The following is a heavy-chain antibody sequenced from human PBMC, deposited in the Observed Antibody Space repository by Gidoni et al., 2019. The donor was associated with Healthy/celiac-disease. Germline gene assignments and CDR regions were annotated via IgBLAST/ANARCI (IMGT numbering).Heavy chain of an antibody. J-gene: IGHJ3*02. Sequence: QVQLQQWGAGLLKPSETLSLTCAVSGGSLSGYYWSWIRQPPGKGLEWIGEINHSGSTNYNPSLKSRVTISVDTSKNQFSLKLSSVTAADTAVYYCARGKKIRTTCAFDIWGQGTMVTVSS. CDR1: GGSLSGYY. CDR2: INHSGST. V-gene: IGHV4-34*01. CDR3: ARGKKIRTTCAFDI.